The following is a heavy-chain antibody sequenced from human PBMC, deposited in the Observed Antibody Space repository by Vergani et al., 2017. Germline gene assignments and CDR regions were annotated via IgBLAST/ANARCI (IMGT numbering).Heavy chain of an antibody. D-gene: IGHD2-2*02. CDR3: AKGTDVVVPAAIPGDWFDP. CDR2: ISGSGGST. V-gene: IGHV3-23*01. J-gene: IGHJ5*02. Sequence: EMQLLESGGGLVKPGGSLRLSCAASGFTFGSYAMTWVRQAPGKGLEWVSAISGSGGSTYYADSVKGRFTISRDNSKNTLYLQMNSLRAEDTAVYYCAKGTDVVVPAAIPGDWFDPWGQGTLVTVSS. CDR1: GFTFGSYA.